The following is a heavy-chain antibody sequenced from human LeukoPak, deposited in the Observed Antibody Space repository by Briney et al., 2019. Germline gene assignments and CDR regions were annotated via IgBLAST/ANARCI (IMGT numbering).Heavy chain of an antibody. J-gene: IGHJ3*02. Sequence: SETLSLTCTVSGGSMSSSSYYWGWIRQPPGKGLEWIGSIYYSGSTYYNPSLKSRVTISVDTSKNQFSLKLSSVTAADTGVYYCAGGGGFDIWGQGTMVTVSS. CDR1: GGSMSSSSYY. CDR2: IYYSGST. D-gene: IGHD3-16*01. V-gene: IGHV4-39*01. CDR3: AGGGGFDI.